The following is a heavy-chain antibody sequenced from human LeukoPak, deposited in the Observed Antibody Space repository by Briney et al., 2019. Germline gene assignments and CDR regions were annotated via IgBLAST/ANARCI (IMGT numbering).Heavy chain of an antibody. Sequence: PSETLSLTCSVSGDSISHGTYYWSWIRQPAGQGLEWIGRIYTTGVPNYNPSLKTRVTISVDPSLNQFSLNLTSVTAADTAVYYCAREFLASRRNWVDPWGQGTLVTVSS. CDR3: AREFLASRRNWVDP. D-gene: IGHD6-6*01. CDR2: IYTTGVP. CDR1: GDSISHGTYY. J-gene: IGHJ5*02. V-gene: IGHV4-61*02.